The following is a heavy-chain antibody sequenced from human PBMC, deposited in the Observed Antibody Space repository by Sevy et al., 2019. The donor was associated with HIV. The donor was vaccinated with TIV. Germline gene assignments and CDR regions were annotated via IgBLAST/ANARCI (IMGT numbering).Heavy chain of an antibody. CDR2: IYYSGST. V-gene: IGHV4-59*01. Sequence: SETLSLTCTVSGGSISSYYWSWIRQPPGKGLEWIGYIYYSGSTNYNPSLKSRVTISVDTSKNQFSLKLSSVTAADTAVYYCARDFYDSSGQGGDWFDPLGQGTMVTVSS. CDR3: ARDFYDSSGQGGDWFDP. D-gene: IGHD3-22*01. J-gene: IGHJ5*02. CDR1: GGSISSYY.